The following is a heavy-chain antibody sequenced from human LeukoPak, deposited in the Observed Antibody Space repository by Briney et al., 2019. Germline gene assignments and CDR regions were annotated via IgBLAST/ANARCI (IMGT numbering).Heavy chain of an antibody. J-gene: IGHJ4*02. CDR2: ISYDRANK. Sequence: PGTSLGLSCAASGFTFSGHGMHWVRRAPGKGLEWVAVISYDRANKYYADSVRGRFTISRDNSKNTLYLQMNSLRAEDTAVYYCAKGRDYSSSWLDYWGQGTLVTVSS. D-gene: IGHD6-13*01. CDR1: GFTFSGHG. CDR3: AKGRDYSSSWLDY. V-gene: IGHV3-30*18.